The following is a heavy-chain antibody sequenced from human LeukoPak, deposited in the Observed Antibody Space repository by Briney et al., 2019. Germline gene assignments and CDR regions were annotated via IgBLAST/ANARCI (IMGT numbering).Heavy chain of an antibody. CDR3: ARHSGGTYYVSLDP. D-gene: IGHD1-26*01. Sequence: SETLSHACAVYGGSFSGYYWSWIRQPPGKGLEWIGEINHSGSTNQNPSLKSRVTISVDTSKNQFSLKLSSVTAADTAVYYCARHSGGTYYVSLDPWGQGTLVTVSS. J-gene: IGHJ5*02. V-gene: IGHV4-34*01. CDR1: GGSFSGYY. CDR2: INHSGST.